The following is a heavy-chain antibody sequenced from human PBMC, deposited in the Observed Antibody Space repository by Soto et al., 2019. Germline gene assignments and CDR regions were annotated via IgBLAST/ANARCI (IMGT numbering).Heavy chain of an antibody. J-gene: IGHJ4*02. D-gene: IGHD4-17*01. V-gene: IGHV3-73*01. CDR3: TSLDFGDYSFDY. Sequence: EVQVVESGGGLVQPGGSLKLSCAASGFTLSGSTVHWVRQASGKGLEWVACIRSKVNSYATAYAASVKGRFTITRDDSKNTAYLQMNSLKTEDTAVYYCTSLDFGDYSFDYWGLGTLVTVSS. CDR1: GFTLSGST. CDR2: IRSKVNSYAT.